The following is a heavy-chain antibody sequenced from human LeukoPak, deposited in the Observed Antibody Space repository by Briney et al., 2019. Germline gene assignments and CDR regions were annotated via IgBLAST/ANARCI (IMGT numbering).Heavy chain of an antibody. V-gene: IGHV1-69*01. CDR3: ARTVQLLYTHFDY. D-gene: IGHD2-2*02. CDR1: AGTFSSYA. CDR2: IIPIFSTT. Sequence: SVTLSCKASAGTFSSYAISWVRQAPGQGLEWMGGIIPIFSTTNYAQKFQGRVTTTADESTSTAYMELSSLRSEDTAVYYCARTVQLLYTHFDYWGQGTLVTVSS. J-gene: IGHJ4*02.